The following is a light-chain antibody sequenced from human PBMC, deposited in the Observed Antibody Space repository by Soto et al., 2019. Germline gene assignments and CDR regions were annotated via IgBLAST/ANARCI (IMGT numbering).Light chain of an antibody. Sequence: QSALTQPASVSGSPGQSITISCTGTSSDVGDHNYVAWYQQHPGKAPKLIIYDVNNRPSGISNRFSGFKSGNTASLTISWLQAEDQADYFCSSPTGSSTYVFGTGTKLTVL. J-gene: IGLJ1*01. CDR3: SSPTGSSTYV. CDR1: SSDVGDHNY. CDR2: DVN. V-gene: IGLV2-14*03.